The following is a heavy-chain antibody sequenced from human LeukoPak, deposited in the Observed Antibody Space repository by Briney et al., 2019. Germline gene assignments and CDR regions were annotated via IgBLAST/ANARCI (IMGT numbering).Heavy chain of an antibody. CDR1: GFTFSSYG. Sequence: PGGSLRLSRAASGFTFSSYGMNWARQAPGKGLEWVSYISSSGSTIYYADSVKGRFTISRDNAKNSLYLQMNSLRAEDTAVYYCVRDLAAAGTWFDYWGQGTLVSVSS. CDR2: ISSSGSTI. CDR3: VRDLAAAGTWFDY. V-gene: IGHV3-48*04. J-gene: IGHJ4*02. D-gene: IGHD6-13*01.